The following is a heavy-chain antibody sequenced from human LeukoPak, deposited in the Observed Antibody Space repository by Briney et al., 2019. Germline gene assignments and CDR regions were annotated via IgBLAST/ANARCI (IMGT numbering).Heavy chain of an antibody. Sequence: GGSLRLSCAASGFTFSSYAMSWVRQAPGKGLEWVSAISGSGGSTYYADSVKGRFTISRDNSKNTLYLQMNSLIAEDTAVYYCAKDPYSSSGGYFDYWGQGTLVTVSP. V-gene: IGHV3-23*01. J-gene: IGHJ4*02. CDR3: AKDPYSSSGGYFDY. CDR2: ISGSGGST. D-gene: IGHD6-13*01. CDR1: GFTFSSYA.